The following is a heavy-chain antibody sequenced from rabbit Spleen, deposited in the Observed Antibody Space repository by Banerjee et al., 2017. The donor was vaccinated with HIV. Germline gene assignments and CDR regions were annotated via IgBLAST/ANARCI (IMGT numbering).Heavy chain of an antibody. CDR1: GFDFSDHG. Sequence: QSLEESGGGLVQPGGSLKLSCKAPGFDFSDHGVTWVRQAPGKGLEWIGYIDPVFGSAYYASWVNGRFSISRENTQNTVSLQLNSLTAADTATYFCARGGGLWGPGTLVTVS. J-gene: IGHJ4*01. CDR2: IDPVFGSA. V-gene: IGHV1S7*01. CDR3: ARGGGL.